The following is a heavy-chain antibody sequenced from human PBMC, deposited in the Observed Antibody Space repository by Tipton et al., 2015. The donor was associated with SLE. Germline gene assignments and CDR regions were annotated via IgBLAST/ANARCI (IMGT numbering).Heavy chain of an antibody. Sequence: SLRLSCAASGFTFSNAWMSWVRQAPGKGLEWVGRIKSKTDGGTTDYAAPVKGRFTISRDDSKNTLYLQMNSLKTEDTAVYYCTTDLVVSDAFDIWGQGTMVTVSS. CDR1: GFTFSNAW. J-gene: IGHJ3*02. CDR2: IKSKTDGGTT. CDR3: TTDLVVSDAFDI. V-gene: IGHV3-15*01. D-gene: IGHD3-22*01.